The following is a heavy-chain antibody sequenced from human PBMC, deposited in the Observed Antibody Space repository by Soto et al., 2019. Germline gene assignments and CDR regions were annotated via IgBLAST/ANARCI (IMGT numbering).Heavy chain of an antibody. D-gene: IGHD2-2*01. CDR3: ARGLGSCSSTSCYAEDY. CDR2: IIPILGIA. V-gene: IGHV1-69*04. Sequence: SWEDCGVAFGCRSMWWVQHYTGKGLEWMGRIIPILGIANYAQKFQGRVTITADKSTSTAYMELSSLRSEDTAVYYCARGLGSCSSTSCYAEDYWGQGTLVTVS. CDR1: GVAFGCRS. J-gene: IGHJ4*02.